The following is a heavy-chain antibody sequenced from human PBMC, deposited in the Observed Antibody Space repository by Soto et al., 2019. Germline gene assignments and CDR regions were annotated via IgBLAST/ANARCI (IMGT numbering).Heavy chain of an antibody. Sequence: QVQLQQWGAGLLKPSETLSLTCAVYGGSFSGYYWSWIRQPPGKGLEWIGEINHSGSTNYNPSLKSRGTISVDTAKNQFSLKLSYVTAADTAVYYCARGRAVLLWFGELSPLDYWGQGTLVTVSS. V-gene: IGHV4-34*01. J-gene: IGHJ4*02. CDR3: ARGRAVLLWFGELSPLDY. CDR2: INHSGST. D-gene: IGHD3-10*01. CDR1: GGSFSGYY.